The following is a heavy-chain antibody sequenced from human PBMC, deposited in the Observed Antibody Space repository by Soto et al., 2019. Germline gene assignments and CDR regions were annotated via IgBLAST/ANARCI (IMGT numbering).Heavy chain of an antibody. CDR1: GDSISSGGYY. D-gene: IGHD1-7*01. V-gene: IGHV4-31*03. CDR3: ARVKGGTTRRAFDS. Sequence: QVQLQESGPGLVKPSQTLSLTCIVSGDSISSGGYYWSWIRQHPGKGLEWIGYIYDNGGAYYSPSLRGRVVISLDRSENQFSLRLSSVTAADTAVYYCARVKGGTTRRAFDSWGQGTLVTVSS. CDR2: IYDNGGA. J-gene: IGHJ4*02.